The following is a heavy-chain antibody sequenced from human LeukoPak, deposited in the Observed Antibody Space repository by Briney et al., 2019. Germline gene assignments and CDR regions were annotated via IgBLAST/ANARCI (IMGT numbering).Heavy chain of an antibody. V-gene: IGHV1-46*01. Sequence: ASVKLSCKASGYTFTSYYMHWVRPAPGQGLEWMGIINPSGGSTSYAQKFQGRVTMTRDTSTSTVYMELSSLRSEDAAVYYCARDSPYISSWYPLDYWGQGTLVTVSS. D-gene: IGHD6-13*01. J-gene: IGHJ4*02. CDR1: GYTFTSYY. CDR3: ARDSPYISSWYPLDY. CDR2: INPSGGST.